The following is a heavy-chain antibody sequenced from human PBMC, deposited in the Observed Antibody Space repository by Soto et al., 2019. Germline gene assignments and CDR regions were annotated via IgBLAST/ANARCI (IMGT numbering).Heavy chain of an antibody. V-gene: IGHV4-34*01. Sequence: SETLSLTCAVYGGSFSGYYWSWIRQPPGKGLEWIGEINHSGSTNYNPSLKSRVTISVDTSKNQFSLKLSSVTAADTAVYYCARGSGFRQYQLLRGQYFQHRGQGTLVTVSS. CDR3: ARGSGFRQYQLLRGQYFQH. D-gene: IGHD2-2*01. CDR1: GGSFSGYY. J-gene: IGHJ1*01. CDR2: INHSGST.